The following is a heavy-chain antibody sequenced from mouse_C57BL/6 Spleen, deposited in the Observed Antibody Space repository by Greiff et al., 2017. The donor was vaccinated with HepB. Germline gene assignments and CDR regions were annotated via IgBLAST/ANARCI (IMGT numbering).Heavy chain of an antibody. CDR1: GYTFTSYW. V-gene: IGHV1-5*01. J-gene: IGHJ2*01. Sequence: EVQLQQSGTVLARPGASVKMSCKTSGYTFTSYWMHWVNQRPGQGLEWIGAIYPGNSDTSYNQKFKGKAKLTAVTSASTGYMELRSLTNEGSAVYSCTRKGPAQAPDYWGQGTTLTVSS. CDR3: TRKGPAQAPDY. CDR2: IYPGNSDT. D-gene: IGHD3-2*02.